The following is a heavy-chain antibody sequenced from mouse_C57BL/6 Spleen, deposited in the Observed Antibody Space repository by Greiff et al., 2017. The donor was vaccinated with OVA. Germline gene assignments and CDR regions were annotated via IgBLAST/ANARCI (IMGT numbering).Heavy chain of an antibody. Sequence: EVKLMESGGGLVQPGGSLSLSCAASGFTFTDYYMSWVRQPPGKALEWLGFIRNKANGYTTEYSASVKGRFTISRDNSQSILYLQMNALRAEDSATYYCARSSGVRGFAYWGQGTLVTVSA. J-gene: IGHJ3*01. CDR1: GFTFTDYY. CDR2: IRNKANGYTT. CDR3: ARSSGVRGFAY. V-gene: IGHV7-3*01. D-gene: IGHD3-1*01.